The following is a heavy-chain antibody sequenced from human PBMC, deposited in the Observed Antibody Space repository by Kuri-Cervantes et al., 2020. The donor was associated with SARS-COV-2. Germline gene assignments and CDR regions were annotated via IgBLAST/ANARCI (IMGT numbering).Heavy chain of an antibody. V-gene: IGHV4-4*07. CDR1: GGSISSYY. D-gene: IGHD5-18*01. Sequence: GSLRLSCTVSGGSISSYYWSWIRQPAGKGLEWIGRIYTSGSTNYNPSLKSRVTMSVDTSKNQFSLKLSSVTAADTAVYYCARAAMAVYYFDYWGQGTLVTVSS. CDR3: ARAAMAVYYFDY. CDR2: IYTSGST. J-gene: IGHJ4*02.